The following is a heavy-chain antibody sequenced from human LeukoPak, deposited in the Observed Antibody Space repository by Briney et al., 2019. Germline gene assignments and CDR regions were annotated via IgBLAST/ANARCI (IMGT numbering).Heavy chain of an antibody. V-gene: IGHV1-2*02. CDR2: INPNSGGK. J-gene: IGHJ6*02. Sequence: ASVKVSCKASGYTFTGYYMHWMRRAPGQGLEWMGWINPNSGGKNYAQKLQGRVTMTTDTSTSTAYMELRSLRSDDTAVYYCARDRSPYYDFWSGSGYGIDVWGQGTTVTVSS. CDR3: ARDRSPYYDFWSGSGYGIDV. CDR1: GYTFTGYY. D-gene: IGHD3-3*01.